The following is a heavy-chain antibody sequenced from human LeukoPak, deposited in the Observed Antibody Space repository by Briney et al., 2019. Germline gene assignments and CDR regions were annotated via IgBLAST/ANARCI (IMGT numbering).Heavy chain of an antibody. CDR1: GFTFSSYA. Sequence: GGSLRLSCAASGFTFSSYAMSWVRQAPGKGLEWVAVIWYDGSNKYYADSVKGRFTISRDNSKNTLYLQMNSLRAEDTAVYYCARTYYYDSSFDYWGQGTLVTVSS. J-gene: IGHJ4*02. CDR3: ARTYYYDSSFDY. V-gene: IGHV3-33*08. D-gene: IGHD3-22*01. CDR2: IWYDGSNK.